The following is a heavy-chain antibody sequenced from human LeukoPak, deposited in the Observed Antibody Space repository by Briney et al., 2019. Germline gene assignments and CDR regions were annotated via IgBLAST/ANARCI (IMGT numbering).Heavy chain of an antibody. V-gene: IGHV4-61*01. Sequence: SETLSLTCTVSGGSVSSGTYYWSWIRQPPGKGLEWIGYIYYSGSTNYSPSLKSRVTISADTSKNQFSLTLTSVTVADTAVYYCARNYGDSLYYFDYWGQGTLVTVSS. CDR2: IYYSGST. D-gene: IGHD4-17*01. CDR1: GGSVSSGTYY. J-gene: IGHJ4*02. CDR3: ARNYGDSLYYFDY.